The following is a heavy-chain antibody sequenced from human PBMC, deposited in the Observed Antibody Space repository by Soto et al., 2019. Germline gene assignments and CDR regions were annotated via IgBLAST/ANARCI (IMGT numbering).Heavy chain of an antibody. J-gene: IGHJ1*01. Sequence: PSSTLSLTWSVSGCSISSGFYWGWVRQPPGKVLEWIWRIYHSGTAYFNPSLKSGVTMTIETSRNQFYLSLAYVAAADTDMYYCARGMTPQEYWGKRTLVPVSP. CDR2: IYHSGTA. CDR3: ARGMTPQEY. D-gene: IGHD6-13*01. CDR1: GCSISSGFY. V-gene: IGHV4-38-2*02.